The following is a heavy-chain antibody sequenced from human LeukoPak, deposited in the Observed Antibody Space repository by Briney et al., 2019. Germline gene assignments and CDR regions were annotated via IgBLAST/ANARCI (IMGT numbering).Heavy chain of an antibody. V-gene: IGHV4-59*11. J-gene: IGHJ4*02. CDR2: IYDSGST. D-gene: IGHD3-22*01. CDR1: GDSISSHY. CDR3: ARVTGYMIEDYFDY. Sequence: PSETLSLTCTVSGDSISSHYWSWIRQPPGKGLEWIGYIYDSGSTNYNPSLKSRVTISVDTSKNQFSLKLSSVTAADTAVYYCARVTGYMIEDYFDYWGQGTLVTVSS.